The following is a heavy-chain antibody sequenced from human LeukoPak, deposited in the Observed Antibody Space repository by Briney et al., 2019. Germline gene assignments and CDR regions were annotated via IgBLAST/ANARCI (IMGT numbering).Heavy chain of an antibody. CDR3: ARLTLYVWGSLDV. J-gene: IGHJ6*04. CDR2: IYTSGST. V-gene: IGHV4-4*09. Sequence: SETLSLTCTVSGGPISSYYWSWIRQPPGKGLEWIGYIYTSGSTNYNPSLKSRVTISVDTSKNQFSLKLSSVTAADTAVYYCARLTLYVWGSLDVWGKGTTVTVSS. CDR1: GGPISSYY. D-gene: IGHD3-16*01.